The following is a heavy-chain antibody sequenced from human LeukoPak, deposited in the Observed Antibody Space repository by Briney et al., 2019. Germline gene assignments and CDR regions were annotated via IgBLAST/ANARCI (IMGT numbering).Heavy chain of an antibody. J-gene: IGHJ6*03. D-gene: IGHD3-22*01. Sequence: PSQTLSLTCSASSASISSSDYSCGRIRQPPGRGLERLGRAIDSRSTYYAPSIKSRDTISVDTPKNRFSLRQTSMSAADTAVYYCARLIHSYYSYTSGYYPYYYRDVWGKGTTVTVSS. CDR1: SASISSSDYS. CDR2: AIDSRST. V-gene: IGHV4-39*02. CDR3: ARLIHSYYSYTSGYYPYYYRDV.